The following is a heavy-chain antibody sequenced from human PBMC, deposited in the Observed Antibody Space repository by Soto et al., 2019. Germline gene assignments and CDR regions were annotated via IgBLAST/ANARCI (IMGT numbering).Heavy chain of an antibody. CDR2: INHSGST. CDR1: GGSFSGYY. J-gene: IGHJ5*02. CDR3: ARGPGLLWFGES. V-gene: IGHV4-34*01. D-gene: IGHD3-10*01. Sequence: QVQLQQWGAGLLKPSETLSLTCAVYGGSFSGYYWSWIRQPPGKGLEWIGEINHSGSTNYNPSLKCRVTISVDTSKNQFSLKLSSVTAADTAVYYCARGPGLLWFGESWGQGTLVTVSS.